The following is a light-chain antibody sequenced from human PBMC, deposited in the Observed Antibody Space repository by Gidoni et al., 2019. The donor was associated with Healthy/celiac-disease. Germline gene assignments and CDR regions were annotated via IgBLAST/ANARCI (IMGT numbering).Light chain of an antibody. CDR3: QQYGSSLYT. CDR2: GAS. CDR1: QSVSSSY. Sequence: EIVLTQSPGTLSLSPGERATLSCRASQSVSSSYLAWYQQKPGQAPRLLIYGASSRATGIPDRFSGSGSGTDFTLTISRLEPEDFAVYYCQQYGSSLYTFXXXTKLEIK. V-gene: IGKV3-20*01. J-gene: IGKJ2*01.